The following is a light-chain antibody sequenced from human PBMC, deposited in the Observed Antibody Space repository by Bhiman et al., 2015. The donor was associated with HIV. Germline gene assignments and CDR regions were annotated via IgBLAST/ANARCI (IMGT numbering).Light chain of an antibody. Sequence: YELTQPPSVSVYPGQTASITCSGDKLGEQYVCWYQQKPGQSPVLLMYQDSKRPSGIPERFSGSNSGNTATLTISGTQAMDEADYYCRAWDNSQYVFGPGTKGHRP. CDR1: KLGEQY. CDR3: RAWDNSQYV. J-gene: IGLJ1*01. CDR2: QDS. V-gene: IGLV3-1*01.